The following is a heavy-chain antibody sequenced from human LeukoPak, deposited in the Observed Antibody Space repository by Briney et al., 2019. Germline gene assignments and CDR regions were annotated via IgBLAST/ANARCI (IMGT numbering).Heavy chain of an antibody. CDR2: ISYDGSNK. Sequence: GGSLRLSCAASGFTFSSYAMHWVRQAPGKGLEWVAVISYDGSNKYYADSVKGRFTISRDNSKNTLYLQMNSLRAEATAVYYCARAPRGSSSWYYFDYWGQGTLVTVSA. V-gene: IGHV3-30*04. D-gene: IGHD6-13*01. CDR3: ARAPRGSSSWYYFDY. J-gene: IGHJ4*02. CDR1: GFTFSSYA.